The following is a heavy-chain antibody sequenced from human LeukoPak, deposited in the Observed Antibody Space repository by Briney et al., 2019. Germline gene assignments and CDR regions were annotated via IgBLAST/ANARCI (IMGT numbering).Heavy chain of an antibody. D-gene: IGHD2-15*01. CDR3: ARERGSGGFDY. CDR1: GGSITSHD. Sequence: PSETLSLTCAVPGGSITSHDWSWIRQPQGKGLEWIGYIYFSGSTDYNPSLKGRGTISVDASKNQFSLKLTSVTAADTAVYYCARERGSGGFDYWGQGTLVTVSS. V-gene: IGHV4-59*11. J-gene: IGHJ4*02. CDR2: IYFSGST.